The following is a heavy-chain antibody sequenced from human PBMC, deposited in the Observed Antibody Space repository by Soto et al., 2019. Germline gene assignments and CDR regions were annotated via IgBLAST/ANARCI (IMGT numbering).Heavy chain of an antibody. J-gene: IGHJ6*02. V-gene: IGHV4-34*01. CDR1: GGSFSGYY. Sequence: KSSETLSLTCAVYGGSFSGYYWSWIRQPPGKGLEWIGEINHSGSTNYNPSLKSRVTISVDTSKNQFSLKLSSVTAADTAVYYCARGRIRYYYGSGSGGYGMDVWGQGTTVTVSS. D-gene: IGHD3-10*01. CDR3: ARGRIRYYYGSGSGGYGMDV. CDR2: INHSGST.